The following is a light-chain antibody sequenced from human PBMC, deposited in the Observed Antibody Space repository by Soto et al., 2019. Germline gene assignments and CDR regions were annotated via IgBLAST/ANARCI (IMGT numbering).Light chain of an antibody. CDR2: KAS. J-gene: IGKJ1*01. V-gene: IGKV1-5*03. CDR3: QHYNTYPWT. Sequence: DIQMTQSPSTLSASVADRVTITCRASQSISSWVAWYQQKPGKGPKLLIYKASHLESGVPSRFSGSGSGTEFTLTISSLQPGDFATYYCQHYNTYPWTFGHGTKVDIK. CDR1: QSISSW.